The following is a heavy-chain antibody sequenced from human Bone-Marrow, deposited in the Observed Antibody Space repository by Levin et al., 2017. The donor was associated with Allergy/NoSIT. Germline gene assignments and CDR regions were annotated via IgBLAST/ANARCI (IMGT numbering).Heavy chain of an antibody. CDR3: ASRANYDYIWGSYWTTTFDY. CDR1: GGSISSSSYY. J-gene: IGHJ4*02. V-gene: IGHV4-39*01. CDR2: IYYSGST. D-gene: IGHD3-16*01. Sequence: ASETLSLTCTVSGGSISSSSYYWGWIRQPPGTGLEWIGSIYYSGSTYYNPSLKSRVTISVDTSKNQFSLKLSSVTAADTAVYYCASRANYDYIWGSYWTTTFDYWGQGTLVTVSS.